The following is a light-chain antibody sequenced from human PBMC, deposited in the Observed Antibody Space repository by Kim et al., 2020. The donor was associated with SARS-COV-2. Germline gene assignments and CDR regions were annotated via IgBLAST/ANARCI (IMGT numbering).Light chain of an antibody. Sequence: GESANLSRRASQSVSSYLAWYQQNPGQAPRLLLYDASNRATGIPARFSGSASGTDFTHTIRSLEPEDFAVYYCQQRSNWTPKLTFVGGTKVEIK. CDR3: QQRSNWTPKLT. CDR1: QSVSSY. J-gene: IGKJ4*01. CDR2: DAS. V-gene: IGKV3-11*01.